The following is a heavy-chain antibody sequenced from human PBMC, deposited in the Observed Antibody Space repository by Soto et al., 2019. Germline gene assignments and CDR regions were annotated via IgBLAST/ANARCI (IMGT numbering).Heavy chain of an antibody. J-gene: IGHJ5*02. V-gene: IGHV1-2*02. CDR1: GFSFTGYY. D-gene: IGHD6-6*01. Sequence: GASVKVSCKASGFSFTGYYIHWLRQAPGQGLEWMGWINAHSGGTEYAQKFQGRVTLTRDTSIATAYLTLTSLTSDDTALYYCAKDLTRQLAYWLDPRGQGTKVTVYS. CDR2: INAHSGGT. CDR3: AKDLTRQLAYWLDP.